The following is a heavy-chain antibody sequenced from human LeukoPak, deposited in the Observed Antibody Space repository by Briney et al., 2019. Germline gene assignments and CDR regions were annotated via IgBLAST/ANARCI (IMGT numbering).Heavy chain of an antibody. CDR2: IWYDGSNK. CDR1: GFTFSSYG. V-gene: IGHV3-33*01. D-gene: IGHD2-2*01. Sequence: GGSLRLSCAASGFTFSSYGMHWVRQAPGKGLEWVAVIWYDGSNKYYADSVKGRFTISRDNSKNTLYLQMNSLRAEDTAVYYCARGRHCSSTSCLVGYWGQGTLVTVSS. J-gene: IGHJ4*02. CDR3: ARGRHCSSTSCLVGY.